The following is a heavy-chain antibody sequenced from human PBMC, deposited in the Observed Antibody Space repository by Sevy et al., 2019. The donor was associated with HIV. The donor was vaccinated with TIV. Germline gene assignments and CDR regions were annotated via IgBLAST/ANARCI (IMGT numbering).Heavy chain of an antibody. CDR3: ARASGDYYYGLAV. Sequence: SETLSLTCTVSGDSISSFYRTWIRQPPGKGLEWIGYSYYSRSTNYNPSLRSRVTISIDTSKNQFSLKLSSVTAADTAVYYCARASGDYYYGLAVWGQGTTVTASS. D-gene: IGHD7-27*01. J-gene: IGHJ6*02. CDR2: SYYSRST. CDR1: GDSISSFY. V-gene: IGHV4-59*01.